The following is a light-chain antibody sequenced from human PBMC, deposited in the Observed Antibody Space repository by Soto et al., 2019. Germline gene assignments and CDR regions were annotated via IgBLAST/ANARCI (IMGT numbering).Light chain of an antibody. CDR2: GTT. Sequence: EIVLTQSPGTVSLSPGETATLSCRASQTVGGGYLAWYQQKPNKAPRLLIYGTTSRATGVTDRFSGGGSGTAFTLTSSGLEPEDFSLYNCQQYGSSPPTFGGGTTVEIK. CDR3: QQYGSSPPT. J-gene: IGKJ4*01. CDR1: QTVGGGY. V-gene: IGKV3-20*01.